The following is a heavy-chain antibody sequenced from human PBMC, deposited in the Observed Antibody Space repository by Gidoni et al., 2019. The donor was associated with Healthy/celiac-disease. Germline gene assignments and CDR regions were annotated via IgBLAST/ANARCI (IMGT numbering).Heavy chain of an antibody. V-gene: IGHV1-69*04. D-gene: IGHD3-22*01. Sequence: QVQLVQSGAAVKKPGSSVKVSCKASGGTFSSYAISWVRQAPVQGLEWMGRIIPILGIANYAQKFQGRVTITADKSTSTAYMELSSLRSEDTAVYYCARDKEDYYDSSGYYPEYWYFDLWGRGTLVTVSS. CDR2: IIPILGIA. CDR1: GGTFSSYA. CDR3: ARDKEDYYDSSGYYPEYWYFDL. J-gene: IGHJ2*01.